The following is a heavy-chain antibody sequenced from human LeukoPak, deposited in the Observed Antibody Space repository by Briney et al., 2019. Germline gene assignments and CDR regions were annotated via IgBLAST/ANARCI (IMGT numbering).Heavy chain of an antibody. V-gene: IGHV1-8*01. J-gene: IGHJ4*02. Sequence: ASVKVSCKASGYTFTNYDINWVRQATGQGLEWMGYKNPNSGNSAYAQKFQGRVTITTDASISTAYMGLSGLRSEDTALYYCVREGLDYWGQGTLVTVSS. CDR3: VREGLDY. CDR1: GYTFTNYD. CDR2: KNPNSGNS.